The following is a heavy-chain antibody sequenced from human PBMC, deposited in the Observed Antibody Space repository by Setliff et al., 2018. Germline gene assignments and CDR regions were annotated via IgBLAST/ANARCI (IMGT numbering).Heavy chain of an antibody. CDR1: GYTFTSYG. Sequence: GASVKVSCKTSGYTFTSYGISWVRQGPGQGLEWMGWISAYNGNTNYAQKFQGRVTMTTDTSTSTAYMELRSLRSDDTAVYYCAREGIERYQYYNFWSGYYTPDYWGQGTPVTVS. CDR3: AREGIERYQYYNFWSGYYTPDY. J-gene: IGHJ4*02. CDR2: ISAYNGNT. D-gene: IGHD3-3*01. V-gene: IGHV1-18*01.